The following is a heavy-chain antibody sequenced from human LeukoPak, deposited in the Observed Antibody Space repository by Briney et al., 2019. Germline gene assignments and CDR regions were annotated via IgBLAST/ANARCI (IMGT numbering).Heavy chain of an antibody. D-gene: IGHD3-10*01. CDR2: INPNSGGT. CDR3: TRWASYGSGLN. J-gene: IGHJ4*02. CDR1: GYTFSGYY. Sequence: ASVKVSCKASGYTFSGYYMHWVRQAPGQGLEWVGWINPNSGGTNYAQKFQGRVTMTRDTSISTAYMELSRLLSGDTAVYYCTRWASYGSGLNWGQGTLVTVSS. V-gene: IGHV1-2*02.